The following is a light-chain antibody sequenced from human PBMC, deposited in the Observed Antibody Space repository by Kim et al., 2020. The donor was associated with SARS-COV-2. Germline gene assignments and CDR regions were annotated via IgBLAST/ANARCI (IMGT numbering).Light chain of an antibody. CDR2: EDN. CDR1: SGSIASNY. Sequence: NFMLTQPHSVSESPGKTVTISCTRSSGSIASNYVQWYQQRPGSAPTTVIYEDNQRPSGVPDRFSGSIDSSSNSASLTISGLKTEGEADYYCQSYDSIVVFGGGTQLTVL. J-gene: IGLJ2*01. CDR3: QSYDSIVV. V-gene: IGLV6-57*03.